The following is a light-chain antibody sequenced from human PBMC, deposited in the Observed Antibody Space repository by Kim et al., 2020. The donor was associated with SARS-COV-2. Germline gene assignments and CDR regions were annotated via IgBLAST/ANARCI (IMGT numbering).Light chain of an antibody. Sequence: ELTQPPSASGTPGQRVTISCSGSNSNIGTNTVNWYQQVPGTAPKLLIYNNNQRPSGVPDRFSGSKSGTSGSLAISGLQSEDEADYYCAAWEDSLTGPVFGGGTKLTVL. V-gene: IGLV1-44*01. CDR2: NNN. CDR3: AAWEDSLTGPV. J-gene: IGLJ3*02. CDR1: NSNIGTNT.